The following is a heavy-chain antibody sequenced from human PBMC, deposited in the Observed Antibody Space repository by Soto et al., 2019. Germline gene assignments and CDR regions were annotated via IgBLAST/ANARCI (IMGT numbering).Heavy chain of an antibody. D-gene: IGHD2-2*01. CDR1: GFTFSSYV. V-gene: IGHV3-30*18. CDR2: ISHDGSNK. CDR3: AKGGPDCARTTCYLLVAFDI. J-gene: IGHJ3*02. Sequence: SPRLSCAASGFTFSSYVTHRVPPAPSKGVGGVAAISHDGSNKYYADSVKGRFTISRDNSKNTLYLQMNSLRTEDTAVYYCAKGGPDCARTTCYLLVAFDIWGQGTMVTVSS.